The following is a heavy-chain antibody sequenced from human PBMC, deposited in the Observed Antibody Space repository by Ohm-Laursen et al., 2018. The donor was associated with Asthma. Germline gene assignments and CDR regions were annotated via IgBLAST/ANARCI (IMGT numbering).Heavy chain of an antibody. D-gene: IGHD2-8*01. J-gene: IGHJ4*02. CDR1: GDSVSSDNYY. CDR2: IHYTGRT. CDR3: ASDCTNGVCRVGY. V-gene: IGHV4-61*01. Sequence: SDTLSLTCTVSGDSVSSDNYYWSWIRQPPGEGLEWIGYIHYTGRTNYNPSLKSRVSISRDTSRNQISLRLSSVTAADTAVYYCASDCTNGVCRVGYWGQGTLVTVSS.